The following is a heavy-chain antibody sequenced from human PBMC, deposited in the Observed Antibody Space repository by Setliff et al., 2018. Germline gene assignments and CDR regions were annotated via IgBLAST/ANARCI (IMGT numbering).Heavy chain of an antibody. CDR3: ARTPSVRYFDWLLPREAFDI. V-gene: IGHV1-69*10. CDR1: GGTFSSYA. Sequence: SVKVSCKASGGTFSSYAFSWVRQAPGQGLEWMGGIIPILGIANYAQKFQGRVTITADESTSTAYMELSSLRPEDTAVYYCARTPSVRYFDWLLPREAFDIWGQGTMVTVSS. J-gene: IGHJ3*02. D-gene: IGHD3-9*01. CDR2: IIPILGIA.